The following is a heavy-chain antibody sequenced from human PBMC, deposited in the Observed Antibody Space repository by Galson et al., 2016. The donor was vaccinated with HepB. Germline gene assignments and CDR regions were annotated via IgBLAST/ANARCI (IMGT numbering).Heavy chain of an antibody. CDR1: GGSISSPNYF. Sequence: SETLSLTCTVSGGSISSPNYFWGWIRQPPGQGLEWIGSIDYTGSAYYNPSLKSRVTISVDTSTNQFSLKLNSATATDTAVYYCARPFSNGNCYYWGQGTLVTVSS. J-gene: IGHJ4*02. CDR2: IDYTGSA. CDR3: ARPFSNGNCYY. D-gene: IGHD2-8*01. V-gene: IGHV4-39*01.